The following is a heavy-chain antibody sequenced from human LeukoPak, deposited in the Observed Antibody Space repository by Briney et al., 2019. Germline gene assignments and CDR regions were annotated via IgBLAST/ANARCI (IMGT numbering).Heavy chain of an antibody. Sequence: PGGSLRLSCAASGFTFSRYAMHWVRQASGKGLAWVGRISSKANSYATAYAASVKGRFTISRDDSKNTAYLQMNSLKTEDTAVYYCTRPSIAADYWGQGTLVTVSS. D-gene: IGHD6-13*01. CDR1: GFTFSRYA. CDR2: ISSKANSYAT. V-gene: IGHV3-73*01. J-gene: IGHJ4*02. CDR3: TRPSIAADY.